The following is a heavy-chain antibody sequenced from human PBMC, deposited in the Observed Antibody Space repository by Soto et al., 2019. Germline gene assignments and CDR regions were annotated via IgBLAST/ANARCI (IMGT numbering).Heavy chain of an antibody. V-gene: IGHV3-48*01. CDR2: ISSSSSTI. D-gene: IGHD1-1*01. J-gene: IGHJ6*03. Sequence: PGGSLRLSCAASGFTFSSYSMNWVRQAPGKGLEWVSYISSSSSTIYYADSVKGRFTISRDNAKNSLYLQMNSLRAEDTAVYYCARMEPPGNYYYYMDVWGKGATVTVSS. CDR3: ARMEPPGNYYYYMDV. CDR1: GFTFSSYS.